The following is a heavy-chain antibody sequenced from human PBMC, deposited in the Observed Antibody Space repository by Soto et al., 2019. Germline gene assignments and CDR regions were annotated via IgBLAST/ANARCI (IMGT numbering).Heavy chain of an antibody. D-gene: IGHD1-26*01. J-gene: IGHJ4*02. CDR2: INHSGSS. V-gene: IGHV4-34*01. CDR1: GGCFSGYI. CDR3: TRGLFSGSSYSGSWYYFDS. Sequence: SETLSLTCAVSGGCFSGYIWTWIRQTPGKGLQWIGQINHSGSSIYNPSLKNRVTISTMSNNKFSLELSSVTAADTAVYYCTRGLFSGSSYSGSWYYFDSWGQGTMVTV.